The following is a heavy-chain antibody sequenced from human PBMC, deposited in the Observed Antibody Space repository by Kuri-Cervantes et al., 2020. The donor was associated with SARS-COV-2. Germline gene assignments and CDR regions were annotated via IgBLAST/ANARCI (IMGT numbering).Heavy chain of an antibody. CDR3: ARANYYYDSSGWGCYFDY. D-gene: IGHD3-22*01. CDR2: IYYSGST. CDR1: GGSISSYY. Sequence: LSCTVSGGSISSYYWSWIRQPPGKGLEWIGYIYYSGSTNYNPSLKSRVTISVDTSKNQFSLKLSSVTAADTAVYYCARANYYYDSSGWGCYFDYWGQGTLVTVSS. J-gene: IGHJ4*02. V-gene: IGHV4-59*01.